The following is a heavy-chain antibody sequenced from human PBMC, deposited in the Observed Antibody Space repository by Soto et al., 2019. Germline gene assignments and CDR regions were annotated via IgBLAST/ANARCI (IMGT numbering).Heavy chain of an antibody. CDR2: ISSSSSYI. Sequence: EVQLVESGGGLVKPGGSLRLSCAASGFTFSSYSMNWVRQAPGKGLEWVSSISSSSSYIYYADSVKGRFTISRDNAKNSLSLQMNSLRAEDTAVYYCARVGGEGVFDYWGQGTLVTVSS. J-gene: IGHJ4*02. CDR3: ARVGGEGVFDY. V-gene: IGHV3-21*01. D-gene: IGHD2-21*01. CDR1: GFTFSSYS.